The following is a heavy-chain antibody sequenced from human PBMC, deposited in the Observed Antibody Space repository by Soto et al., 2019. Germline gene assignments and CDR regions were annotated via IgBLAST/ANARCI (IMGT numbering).Heavy chain of an antibody. D-gene: IGHD6-19*01. V-gene: IGHV3-23*01. CDR1: GFTFSAYA. Sequence: GGSLRLSCAASGFTFSAYAMNWVRQAPGKGLEWVSVISGTGYTNDADSVKGRFTTSRDNSRNTLYLQMNSLRVEGTAVYYCAKDRGSGWFRHSYYDMDVWGQGTSVTVSS. CDR2: ISGTGYT. CDR3: AKDRGSGWFRHSYYDMDV. J-gene: IGHJ6*02.